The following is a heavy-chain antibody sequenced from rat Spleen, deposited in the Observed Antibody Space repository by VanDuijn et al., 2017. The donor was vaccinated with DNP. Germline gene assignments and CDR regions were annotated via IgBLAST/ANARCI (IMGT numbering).Heavy chain of an antibody. V-gene: IGHV1-43*01. J-gene: IGHJ1*01. Sequence: QVQLQQSGAELAKPGSSVKISCEASGYTFATYYITWMKQTTGQGLEYIGYINTGSGGTNYNEKFKGKATLTVDKSSSTAFMQLSSLTPDDSAVYYCARRRLPYWYFDFWGPGTMVTV. CDR1: GYTFATYY. D-gene: IGHD1-4*01. CDR2: INTGSGGT. CDR3: ARRRLPYWYFDF.